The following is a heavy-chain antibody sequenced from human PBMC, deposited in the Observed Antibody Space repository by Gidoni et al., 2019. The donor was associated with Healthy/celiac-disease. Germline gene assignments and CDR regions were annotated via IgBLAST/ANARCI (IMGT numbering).Heavy chain of an antibody. CDR2: RKQDGSEK. Sequence: ELLLVESGGGLVQPGGSLSLSCAASGFTFRSYWMSWVRQAPGKGLEWVANRKQDGSEKYYVDAVKGRFTSARDNAKNALYLQMNSMRAEDTAVYYCAREWDIVVVPAASSWFDHWGQGTLVTVSS. D-gene: IGHD2-2*01. CDR1: GFTFRSYW. J-gene: IGHJ5*02. CDR3: AREWDIVVVPAASSWFDH. V-gene: IGHV3-7*01.